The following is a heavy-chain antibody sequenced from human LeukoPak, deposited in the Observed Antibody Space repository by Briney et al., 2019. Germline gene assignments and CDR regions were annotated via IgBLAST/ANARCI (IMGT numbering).Heavy chain of an antibody. CDR2: ISDDGSRQ. D-gene: IGHD3-10*01. J-gene: IGHJ4*02. V-gene: IGHV3-30-3*01. CDR3: EIDRTGTYTPDN. Sequence: GGSLRLSCVATQFTLSNYAIHWGGQAPGKGLEWVAFISDDGSRQHYADSVKGRFTISRDNSKNTLYLQMNSLRAEDTAVYDCEIDRTGTYTPDNWGQRNLVTVSS. CDR1: QFTLSNYA.